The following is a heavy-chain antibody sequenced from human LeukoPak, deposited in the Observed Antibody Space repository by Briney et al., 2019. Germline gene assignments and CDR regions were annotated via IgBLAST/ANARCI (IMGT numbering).Heavy chain of an antibody. V-gene: IGHV3-74*01. CDR1: GFIFSSNW. D-gene: IGHD2-21*02. J-gene: IGHJ4*02. CDR3: VRGSSDWAGTDY. Sequence: RWSLRLSCVASGFIFSSNWMHWVRQAPGKGLVWVSRLNDDGSYLDYAKSVRGRFTISRDNVKNMVYLQMNSLRVEDTAVYYCVRGSSDWAGTDYWGQGTLVTVSS. CDR2: LNDDGSYL.